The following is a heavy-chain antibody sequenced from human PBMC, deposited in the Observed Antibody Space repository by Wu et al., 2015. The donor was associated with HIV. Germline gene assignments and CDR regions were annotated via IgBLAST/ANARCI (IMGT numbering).Heavy chain of an antibody. CDR2: ISPYTDNT. J-gene: IGHJ6*02. CDR3: AREGGHGSGRSQYYYYGMDV. V-gene: IGHV1-18*01. D-gene: IGHD3-10*01. CDR1: GYTFGVYG. Sequence: QVQLVQSGPEVKKPGASVKVSCKGSGYTFGVYGISWVRHAPGQGLEWMGWISPYTDNTNYAQKFQGRVTMTAETTTRTAYMELRSLRSDDTAVYFCAREGGHGSGRSQYYYYGMDVWGQGTTVIVSS.